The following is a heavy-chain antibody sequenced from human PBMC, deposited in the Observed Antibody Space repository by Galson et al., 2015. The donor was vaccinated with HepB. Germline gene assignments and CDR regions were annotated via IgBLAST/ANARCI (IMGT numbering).Heavy chain of an antibody. D-gene: IGHD3-3*01. CDR2: IDWDDDK. V-gene: IGHV2-70*11. J-gene: IGHJ6*03. CDR1: GFSLSTSGMC. Sequence: PALVKPTQTLTLPCTFSGFSLSTSGMCVSWIRQPPGKALEWLARIDWDDDKYYSTSLKTRLTISKDTSKNQVVLTMTNMDPVDTATYYCARTSIIPVRRVDYYYMDVWGKGTTVTVSS. CDR3: ARTSIIPVRRVDYYYMDV.